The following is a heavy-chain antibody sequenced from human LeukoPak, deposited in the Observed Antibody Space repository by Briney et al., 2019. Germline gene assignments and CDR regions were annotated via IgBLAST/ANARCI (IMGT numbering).Heavy chain of an antibody. D-gene: IGHD2-15*01. Sequence: ASVNVSCKASGYTFTGYYMHWVRQAPGQGLEWMGWINPNSGGTNYAQKFQGRVTMTRDTSISTAYMELSRLRSDDTAVYYCARGGEVVVVVAARGIYGMDVWGQGTTVTVSS. V-gene: IGHV1-2*02. CDR2: INPNSGGT. J-gene: IGHJ6*02. CDR1: GYTFTGYY. CDR3: ARGGEVVVVVAARGIYGMDV.